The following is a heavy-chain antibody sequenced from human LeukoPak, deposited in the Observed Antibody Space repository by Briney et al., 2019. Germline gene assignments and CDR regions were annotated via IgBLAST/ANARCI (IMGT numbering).Heavy chain of an antibody. J-gene: IGHJ3*02. CDR2: IYPTGSI. D-gene: IGHD5-18*01. CDR3: AILQLQSNDAFDI. Sequence: SETLSLTCTVSGASISGYYWNWIRQPVGKGLEWIGRIYPTGSINYDPSLKSRVTMSLDTCKNQFSLKLNSVTAADTAVYYCAILQLQSNDAFDIWGQGTMVTVSS. CDR1: GASISGYY. V-gene: IGHV4-4*07.